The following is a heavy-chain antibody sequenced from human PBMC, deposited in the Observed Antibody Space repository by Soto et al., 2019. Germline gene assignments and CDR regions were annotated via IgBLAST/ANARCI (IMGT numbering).Heavy chain of an antibody. CDR1: GYTFTSYG. Sequence: ASVKVSCKASGYTFTSYGISWVRQAPGQGLEWMGWISAYNGNTNYAQKLQGRVTMTTDTSTSTAYMELRSLRSDDTAVYYCARDSPLSYSNDETVDPWGQGTLVTVSS. D-gene: IGHD3-10*01. CDR2: ISAYNGNT. CDR3: ARDSPLSYSNDETVDP. J-gene: IGHJ5*02. V-gene: IGHV1-18*01.